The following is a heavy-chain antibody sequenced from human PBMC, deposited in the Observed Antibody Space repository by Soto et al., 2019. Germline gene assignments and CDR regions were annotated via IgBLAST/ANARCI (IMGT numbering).Heavy chain of an antibody. J-gene: IGHJ6*03. V-gene: IGHV1-18*01. D-gene: IGHD5-18*01. Sequence: QVQLVQSGAEVKKPGASVKVSCKASGYTFTSYGISWVRQAPGQGLEWMGWISAYNGNTNYAQKLQGRVTMTTDTSKSKAYMEMRRLRSDDTAVYYCASNSLYSYYSMDVWGKGTTVTVSS. CDR2: ISAYNGNT. CDR1: GYTFTSYG. CDR3: ASNSLYSYYSMDV.